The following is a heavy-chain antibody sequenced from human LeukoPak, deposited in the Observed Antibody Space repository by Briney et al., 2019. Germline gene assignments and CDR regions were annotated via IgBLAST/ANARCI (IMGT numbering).Heavy chain of an antibody. D-gene: IGHD4-17*01. CDR2: IKQDGSEK. CDR3: ASHDYGDAFDI. J-gene: IGHJ3*02. Sequence: QSGGSLRLSCAASGFTFSSYWMSWVRQAPGKGLEWVANIKQDGSEKYYVDSVKGRFTISRDNAKNSLCLQMNSLRAEDTAVYYCASHDYGDAFDIWGQGTMVTVSS. V-gene: IGHV3-7*01. CDR1: GFTFSSYW.